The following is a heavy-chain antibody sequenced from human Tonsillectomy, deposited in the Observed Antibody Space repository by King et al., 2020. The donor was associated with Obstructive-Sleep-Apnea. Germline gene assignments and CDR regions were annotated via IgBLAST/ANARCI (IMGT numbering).Heavy chain of an antibody. Sequence: VQLQESGPGLVKPSETLSLTCTVSGGSISNYYWTWIRQPPGKRLEWIGHIYYSGNTNYNPSLKSRVTISIDTSKIQFSLKLSSVTAADTAVYYCTRLPYGSGSAFDYWGQGTLVTVSS. CDR2: IYYSGNT. J-gene: IGHJ4*02. V-gene: IGHV4-59*01. D-gene: IGHD3-10*01. CDR3: TRLPYGSGSAFDY. CDR1: GGSISNYY.